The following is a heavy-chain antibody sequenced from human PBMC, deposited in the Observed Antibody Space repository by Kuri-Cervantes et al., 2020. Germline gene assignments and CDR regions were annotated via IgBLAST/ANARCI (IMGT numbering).Heavy chain of an antibody. Sequence: GGSLRLSCAASGFTFSNAWMSWVRQAPGKGLEWVGRIKSKTDGGTTDYAAPVKGRFTISRDDSKNTLYLQMNSLRAEDTAVYYCARGLTGTDNFDYWGQGTLVTVSS. CDR2: IKSKTDGGTT. CDR1: GFTFSNAW. D-gene: IGHD1-7*01. J-gene: IGHJ4*02. CDR3: ARGLTGTDNFDY. V-gene: IGHV3-15*01.